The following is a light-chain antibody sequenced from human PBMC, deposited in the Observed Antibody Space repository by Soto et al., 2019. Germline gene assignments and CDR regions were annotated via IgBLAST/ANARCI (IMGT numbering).Light chain of an antibody. V-gene: IGKV3-20*01. CDR1: QSVSNNY. Sequence: EIVLTQSPGTLSLSPGERATLPCRASQSVSNNYLVWYQHKPGQAPRLLISGASKRATGIPDRFSGSGSGTDFALTISRLEPEDFATCSCQQDGRSPVTFGPGTKVDIK. CDR2: GAS. CDR3: QQDGRSPVT. J-gene: IGKJ3*01.